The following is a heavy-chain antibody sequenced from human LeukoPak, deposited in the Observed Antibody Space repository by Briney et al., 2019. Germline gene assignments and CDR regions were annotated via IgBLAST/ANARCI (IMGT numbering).Heavy chain of an antibody. V-gene: IGHV4-34*01. CDR1: GGSFSGYY. J-gene: IGHJ4*02. Sequence: SETLSLTCAVYGGSFSGYYWSWIRQPPGKGLEWIGEINHIGSTNYNPSLKSRVTISVDTSKNQFSLKLSSVTAADTAVYYCARRRSYYDSSGYYYSTPFDYWGQRTLVTVSS. D-gene: IGHD3-22*01. CDR2: INHIGST. CDR3: ARRRSYYDSSGYYYSTPFDY.